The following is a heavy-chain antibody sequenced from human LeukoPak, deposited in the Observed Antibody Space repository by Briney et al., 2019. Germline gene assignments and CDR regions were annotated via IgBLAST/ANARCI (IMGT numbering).Heavy chain of an antibody. J-gene: IGHJ3*01. V-gene: IGHV3-30*02. CDR3: AKDMGTRSLHDCFDV. CDR2: VRYDGSDK. CDR1: GFAFSNCG. Sequence: GGSLRLSCAASGFAFSNCGLHWVRQAPGEGLDWVAFVRYDGSDKQYIDSVKGRFAISRDNSRKTLSLQMNSLRAEDTAVYYCAKDMGTRSLHDCFDVWGHGTMVMVSS. D-gene: IGHD5-18*01.